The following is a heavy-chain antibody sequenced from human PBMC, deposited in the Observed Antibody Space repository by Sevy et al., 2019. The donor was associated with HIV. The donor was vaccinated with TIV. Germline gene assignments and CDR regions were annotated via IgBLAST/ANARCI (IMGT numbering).Heavy chain of an antibody. V-gene: IGHV3-33*01. Sequence: GGSLRLSCAASGFTFNTYGMHWVRQAPGKGLEWVAVIWYDGINKFYADSVKGRFTISRDNSKNTLYLQMNSLRAEDTAVYYCAREDIRVAGIGYYFHSWGQGTLVTVSS. J-gene: IGHJ4*02. CDR2: IWYDGINK. CDR1: GFTFNTYG. CDR3: AREDIRVAGIGYYFHS. D-gene: IGHD6-19*01.